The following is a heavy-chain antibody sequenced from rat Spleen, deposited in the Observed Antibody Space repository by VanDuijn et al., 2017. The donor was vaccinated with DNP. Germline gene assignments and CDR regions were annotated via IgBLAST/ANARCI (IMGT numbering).Heavy chain of an antibody. D-gene: IGHD1-7*01. V-gene: IGHV3-1*01. CDR2: ISYSGST. J-gene: IGHJ2*01. CDR3: ARITMGMTVFDY. Sequence: EVQLQESGPGLVKPSQSLSLTCSVTGYSITSNYWAWIRKFPGNKMEWMGFISYSGSTSYNPSLKSRISITRDTSKNQFILQLNSVTTEDTATYYCARITMGMTVFDYWGQGVMVTVSS. CDR1: GYSITSNY.